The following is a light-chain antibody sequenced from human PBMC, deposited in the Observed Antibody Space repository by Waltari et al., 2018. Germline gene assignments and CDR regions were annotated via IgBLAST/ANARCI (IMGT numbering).Light chain of an antibody. V-gene: IGKV1-33*01. CDR3: QQYDALPYT. CDR1: QDISDF. CDR2: DAS. Sequence: DIQMTQSQSSLSASVGDRVTITCQAGQDISDFLNRYHQRPGKAPNVVIYDASNLETGVPARFSGSGSGKDFTFTISNLQPADIGTYYCQQYDALPYTFGQGTKLEI. J-gene: IGKJ2*01.